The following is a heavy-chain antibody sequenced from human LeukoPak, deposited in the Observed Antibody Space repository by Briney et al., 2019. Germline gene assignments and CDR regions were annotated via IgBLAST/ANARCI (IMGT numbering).Heavy chain of an antibody. CDR3: ARDILFGGSFHFDY. V-gene: IGHV4-4*07. D-gene: IGHD1-26*01. CDR1: GGSISSEW. CDR2: IYTSGSA. Sequence: SETLSLTCTVSGGSISSEWWSWIRKPAGKGLEWIGRIYTSGSANYNPSLKSRVTMSLDTSKNQFSLNLSPVTAADAAVYYCARDILFGGSFHFDYWGQGTLVTVSS. J-gene: IGHJ4*02.